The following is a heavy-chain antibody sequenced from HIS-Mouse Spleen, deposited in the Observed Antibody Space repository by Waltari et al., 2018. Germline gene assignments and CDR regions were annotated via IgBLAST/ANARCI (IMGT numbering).Heavy chain of an antibody. V-gene: IGHV4-59*01. D-gene: IGHD3-10*01. CDR1: GGSISSYY. Sequence: QVQLQESGPGLVKPSETLSLTCTVSGGSISSYYWSWIRQPPGKGLEWIGYIYYSGSTTYNPSLKSRVTISVDTSKNQFSLKLSSVTAADTAVYYCASGDGVDAFDIWGQGTMVTVSS. CDR3: ASGDGVDAFDI. J-gene: IGHJ3*02. CDR2: IYYSGST.